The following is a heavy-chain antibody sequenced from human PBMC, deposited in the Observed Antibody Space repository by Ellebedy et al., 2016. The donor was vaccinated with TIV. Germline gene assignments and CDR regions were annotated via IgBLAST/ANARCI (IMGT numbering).Heavy chain of an antibody. V-gene: IGHV3-30*04. Sequence: GGSLRLSXAASGFTFSSYAMHWVRQAPGKGLEWVAVISYDGSNKYYADSVKGRFTISRDNSKNTLYLQMNSLRAEDTAVYYCARGRWYYFDYWGQGTLVTVSS. J-gene: IGHJ4*02. CDR2: ISYDGSNK. CDR3: ARGRWYYFDY. D-gene: IGHD6-13*01. CDR1: GFTFSSYA.